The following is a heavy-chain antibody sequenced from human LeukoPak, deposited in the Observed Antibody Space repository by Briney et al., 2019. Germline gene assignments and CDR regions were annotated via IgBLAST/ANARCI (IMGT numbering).Heavy chain of an antibody. Sequence: ASVKVSCKASGGTFSSYAISWVRQAPGQGLEWMGGIIPIFGAANYAQKFQGRVTITADKSTSTAYMELSSLRSEDTAVYYCARDDYGDYGSWGQGTLVTVSS. D-gene: IGHD4-17*01. J-gene: IGHJ5*02. CDR3: ARDDYGDYGS. CDR1: GGTFSSYA. V-gene: IGHV1-69*06. CDR2: IIPIFGAA.